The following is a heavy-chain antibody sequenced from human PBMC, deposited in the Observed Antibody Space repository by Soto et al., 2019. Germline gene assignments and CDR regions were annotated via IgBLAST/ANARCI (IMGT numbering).Heavy chain of an antibody. CDR2: IKSKTDGGTT. Sequence: GGSLRLSCAASGFTFSNAWMNWVRQAPGKGLEWVGRIKSKTDGGTTDYAAPVKGRFTISREDSKNTLYQQMNSLKTEDTAVYYCTTDFVVVTAIQGYWGQGTLVTVSS. CDR3: TTDFVVVTAIQGY. D-gene: IGHD2-21*02. CDR1: GFTFSNAW. J-gene: IGHJ4*02. V-gene: IGHV3-15*07.